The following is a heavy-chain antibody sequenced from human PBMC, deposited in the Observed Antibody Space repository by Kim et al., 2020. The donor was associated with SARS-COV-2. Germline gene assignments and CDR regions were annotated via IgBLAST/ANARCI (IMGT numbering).Heavy chain of an antibody. V-gene: IGHV1-69*06. Sequence: SVKVSCKASGGTFSSYGISWVRQAPGQGLEWMGGIMPIFGTTNYAQKFQGRVTITADRSTNTAFLELSSLRSEDTAAYFCARDTLRLTPGTGTYYYYAMDVWGQGTTVIVSS. CDR2: IMPIFGTT. J-gene: IGHJ6*02. CDR1: GGTFSSYG. D-gene: IGHD1-7*01. CDR3: ARDTLRLTPGTGTYYYYAMDV.